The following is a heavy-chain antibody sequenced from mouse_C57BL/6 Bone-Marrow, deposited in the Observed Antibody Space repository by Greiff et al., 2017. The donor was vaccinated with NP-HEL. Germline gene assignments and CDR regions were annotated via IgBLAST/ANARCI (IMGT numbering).Heavy chain of an antibody. V-gene: IGHV2-4-1*01. CDR3: ARSTMVTTGYYYAMDY. CDR1: GFSLTSYG. D-gene: IGHD2-2*01. J-gene: IGHJ4*01. Sequence: VQLQQSGPGLVQPSQSLSITCTVSGFSLTSYGVHWVRQSPGKGLEWLGVIWSGGSTDYNAAFISRLSISKDNSKSQVFLKMNSLQTDDTAMYYCARSTMVTTGYYYAMDYWGQGTSVTVSS. CDR2: IWSGGST.